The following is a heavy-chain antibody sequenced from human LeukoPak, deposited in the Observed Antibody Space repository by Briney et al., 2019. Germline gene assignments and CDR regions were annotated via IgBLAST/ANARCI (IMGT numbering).Heavy chain of an antibody. CDR3: ARHLNYYDSSGYYPTFDP. V-gene: IGHV4-39*01. Sequence: SETLSLTCTVSGGSISSSSYYWGWIRQPPGKGLEWIGSIYYSGSTYYSPSLKSRVTISVDTSKNQFSLKLSSVTAADTAVYYCARHLNYYDSSGYYPTFDPWGQGTLVTVSS. J-gene: IGHJ5*02. CDR1: GGSISSSSYY. CDR2: IYYSGST. D-gene: IGHD3-22*01.